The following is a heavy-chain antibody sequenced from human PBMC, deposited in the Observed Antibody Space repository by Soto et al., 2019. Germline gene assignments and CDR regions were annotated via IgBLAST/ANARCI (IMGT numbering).Heavy chain of an antibody. CDR1: GFTFSDYC. Sequence: EVQLVESGGGLVQPGGSLRLSCVASGFTFSDYCMTWIRQAPGKGLEWVANIKSDGSEQDYVDSVKGRFTISRDNARNSLSLQMNRVRAADMGIYVCARGRAVAVWGQGTLVSVSS. D-gene: IGHD6-19*01. V-gene: IGHV3-7*02. J-gene: IGHJ4*02. CDR3: ARGRAVAV. CDR2: IKSDGSEQ.